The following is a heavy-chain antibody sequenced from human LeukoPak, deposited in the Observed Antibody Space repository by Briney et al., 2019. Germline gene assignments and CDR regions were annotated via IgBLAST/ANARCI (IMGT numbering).Heavy chain of an antibody. CDR2: INWSGDSI. CDR1: GFTFDDFG. D-gene: IGHD4-23*01. V-gene: IGHV3-20*04. J-gene: IGHJ6*03. Sequence: GGSLRLSCEASGFTFDDFGMSWVRQVPGKGLECVSGINWSGDSIYYADSVKGRFTISRDNAKNSLYLQMNSLRAEDTAVYYCARDYGGNYYYYYYMDVWGKGTTVTVSS. CDR3: ARDYGGNYYYYYYMDV.